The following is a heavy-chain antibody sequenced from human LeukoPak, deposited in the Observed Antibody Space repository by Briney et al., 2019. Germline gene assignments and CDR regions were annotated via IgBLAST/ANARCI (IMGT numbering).Heavy chain of an antibody. CDR1: ANTLGYS. J-gene: IGHJ4*02. CDR3: ARDLSITMVRAPFY. CDR2: INPNSGGT. Sequence: ASVKVSCKASANTLGYSMHWVRQAPRQGLECMGWINPNSGGTNYAQKFQGRVTMTRDTSISTAFMELSRLRSDDTAVYYCARDLSITMVRAPFYWGPGTPVTVSS. D-gene: IGHD3-10*01. V-gene: IGHV1-2*02.